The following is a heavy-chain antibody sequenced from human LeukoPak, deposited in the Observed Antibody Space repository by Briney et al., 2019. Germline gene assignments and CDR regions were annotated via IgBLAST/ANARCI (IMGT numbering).Heavy chain of an antibody. Sequence: GGSLRLSCAVSGFTFEDYAMHWVRQAPGKGLEWVSGISWNSGNIGYADSVKGRFTISRDNAKNSLYLQMNSLRAEDTALYYCAKGLYSYGYSLIDYWGQETLVTVSS. CDR2: ISWNSGNI. J-gene: IGHJ4*02. CDR1: GFTFEDYA. CDR3: AKGLYSYGYSLIDY. V-gene: IGHV3-9*01. D-gene: IGHD5-18*01.